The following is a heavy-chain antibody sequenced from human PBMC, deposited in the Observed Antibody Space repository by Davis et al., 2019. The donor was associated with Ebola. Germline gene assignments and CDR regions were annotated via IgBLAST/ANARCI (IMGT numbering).Heavy chain of an antibody. CDR3: ARAGDFWSGSVYYFDY. V-gene: IGHV3-48*04. CDR2: ISGSGSSV. Sequence: GGSLRLSCAASGFTFGSYAMNWVRQAPGKGLEWISYISGSGSSVYQADSVKGRFIISRGNAKNSLYLQMNSLRAEDTAVYYCARAGDFWSGSVYYFDYWGQGTLVTVSS. D-gene: IGHD3-3*01. CDR1: GFTFGSYA. J-gene: IGHJ4*02.